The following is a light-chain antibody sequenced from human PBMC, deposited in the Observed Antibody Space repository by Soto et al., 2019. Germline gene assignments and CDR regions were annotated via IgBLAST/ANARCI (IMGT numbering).Light chain of an antibody. Sequence: EIVLTQSPGTLSLSPGERATLSCRASQSVSSSYLAWYQQKPGQAPRLHIYGASTRATGIPDRFTGSGSGTDFNLTISSLQPEDFATYYCHQTYHTPPTFGQGTKVDIK. CDR1: QSVSSSY. V-gene: IGKV3-20*01. CDR3: HQTYHTPPT. CDR2: GAS. J-gene: IGKJ1*01.